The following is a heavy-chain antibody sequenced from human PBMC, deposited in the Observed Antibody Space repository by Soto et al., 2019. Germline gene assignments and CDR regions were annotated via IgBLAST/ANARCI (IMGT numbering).Heavy chain of an antibody. CDR1: GFTFSSYT. V-gene: IGHV3-23*01. Sequence: EVQLLESGGDLVQPGGSLRLSCAASGFTFSSYTMTWVRQAQGKGLELVSGINSGGRTYYADSVKGRFTISRDDSKTTLYLQIISLRAEDTAVYYCAKDLRPDGVWDFDYWGQGPLVTVSS. D-gene: IGHD4-17*01. CDR3: AKDLRPDGVWDFDY. CDR2: INSGGRT. J-gene: IGHJ4*02.